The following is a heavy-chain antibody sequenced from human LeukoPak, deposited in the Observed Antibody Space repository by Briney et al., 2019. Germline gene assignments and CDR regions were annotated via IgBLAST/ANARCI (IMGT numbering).Heavy chain of an antibody. J-gene: IGHJ4*02. CDR3: TRGGVATSLFDY. D-gene: IGHD5-12*01. CDR2: ISVSSGTT. Sequence: PGGSLRLSCAASGFTFSIYTMNWVRQAPGKGLEWVSYISVSSGTTYYADSVKGRFTISRDNAEKSLYLQMNCLRAEDTAVYYCTRGGVATSLFDYWGQGTLVTVSS. CDR1: GFTFSIYT. V-gene: IGHV3-48*01.